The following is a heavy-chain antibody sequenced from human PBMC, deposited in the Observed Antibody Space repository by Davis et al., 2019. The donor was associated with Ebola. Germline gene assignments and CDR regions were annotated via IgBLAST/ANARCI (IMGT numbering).Heavy chain of an antibody. D-gene: IGHD1-26*01. Sequence: GESLKISCAASGFTFSDYWMAWVRQAPGKGLEWVANINEDGNEEYYVDSVKGRFTISRDNAKTSLCLRMDSLRAEDTAVYYCAREDTSEASDMWGQGTMVTVSS. CDR3: AREDTSEASDM. CDR2: INEDGNEE. CDR1: GFTFSDYW. J-gene: IGHJ3*02. V-gene: IGHV3-7*01.